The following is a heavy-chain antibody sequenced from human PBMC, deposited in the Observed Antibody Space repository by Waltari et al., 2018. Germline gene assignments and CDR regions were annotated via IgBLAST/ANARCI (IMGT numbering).Heavy chain of an antibody. CDR2: IRGTNDGR. D-gene: IGHD2-21*02. V-gene: IGHV3-23*01. Sequence: EVQVLESGGGLVQPGGSLRLSCTASGLRFSTYGLSWVRQAPGKGWEWVSNIRGTNDGRNYADSVKGRFTISRDNSKNTLYLQMNSLRVEDTAVYYCATGGAYCFADCHSIHWGQGTLVTVSS. CDR3: ATGGAYCFADCHSIH. J-gene: IGHJ4*02. CDR1: GLRFSTYG.